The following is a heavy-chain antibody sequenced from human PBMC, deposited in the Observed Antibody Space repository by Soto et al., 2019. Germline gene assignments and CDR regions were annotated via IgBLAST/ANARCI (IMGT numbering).Heavy chain of an antibody. CDR3: ARDMDLMVYAILGTAMFGGPDY. CDR1: GFTFSSYA. CDR2: ISYDGSNK. J-gene: IGHJ4*02. V-gene: IGHV3-30-3*01. Sequence: GGSLRLSCAASGFTFSSYAMHWVRQAPGKGLEWVAVISYDGSNKYYADSVKGRFTISRDNSKNTLYLQMNSLRAEDTAVYYCARDMDLMVYAILGTAMFGGPDYWGQGTLVTVSS. D-gene: IGHD2-8*01.